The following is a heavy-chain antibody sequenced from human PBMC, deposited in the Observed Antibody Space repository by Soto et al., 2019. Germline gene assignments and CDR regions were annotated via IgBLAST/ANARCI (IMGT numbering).Heavy chain of an antibody. CDR1: GFSLSGSGMA. D-gene: IGHD3-3*01. V-gene: IGHV2-5*02. J-gene: IGHJ4*02. CDR2: IYWDDDK. Sequence: QITLKESGPTLVKPTQTLTLTCTVSGFSLSGSGMAVGWIRQPPGKALEWLAVIYWDDDKRYSPSLKSRLTISKDTSKNQVVLTVTNMNPVDTATYFCAHVNLPGQGVAAFDNWGQGTLVTVSS. CDR3: AHVNLPGQGVAAFDN.